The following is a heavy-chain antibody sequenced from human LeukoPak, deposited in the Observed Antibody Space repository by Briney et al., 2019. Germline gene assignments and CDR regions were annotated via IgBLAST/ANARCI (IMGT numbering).Heavy chain of an antibody. D-gene: IGHD6-19*01. Sequence: SETLSLTCTVSGGSISSYYWSWIRQPPGKGLEWIGYIYYSGSTNYNPSLKSRVTISVDTSKNQFSLKLSSVTAADTAVYYCERTTVAGRGEWFDPWGQGTLVTVSS. CDR2: IYYSGST. CDR3: ERTTVAGRGEWFDP. V-gene: IGHV4-59*01. J-gene: IGHJ5*02. CDR1: GGSISSYY.